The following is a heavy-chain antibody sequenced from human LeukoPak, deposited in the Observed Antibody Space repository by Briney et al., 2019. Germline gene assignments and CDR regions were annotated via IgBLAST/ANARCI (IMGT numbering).Heavy chain of an antibody. CDR1: GFTFSNSA. J-gene: IGHJ4*02. V-gene: IGHV3-23*01. Sequence: GGSLRLSCAASGFTFSNSAMSWVRQAPGKGLEWVSTISGSGGSTYYADSVKGRFTISRDNSKSTLYLQINSLRAEDTAVYYCARGVGLTQGGAFDFWGQGTLVTVSS. CDR3: ARGVGLTQGGAFDF. D-gene: IGHD3-16*01. CDR2: ISGSGGST.